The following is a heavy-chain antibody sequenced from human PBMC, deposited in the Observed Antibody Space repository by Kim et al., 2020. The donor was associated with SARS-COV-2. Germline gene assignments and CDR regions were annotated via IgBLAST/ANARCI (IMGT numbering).Heavy chain of an antibody. D-gene: IGHD2-15*01. CDR2: ISSSSSYI. V-gene: IGHV3-21*01. J-gene: IGHJ4*02. CDR1: GFTFSSYS. Sequence: GGSLRLSCAASGFTFSSYSMNWVRQAPGKGLEWVSSISSSSSYIYYADSVKGRFTISRDNAKNSLYLQMNSLRAEDTAVYYCARESEYCSGGSCFDYWGQGTLVTVSS. CDR3: ARESEYCSGGSCFDY.